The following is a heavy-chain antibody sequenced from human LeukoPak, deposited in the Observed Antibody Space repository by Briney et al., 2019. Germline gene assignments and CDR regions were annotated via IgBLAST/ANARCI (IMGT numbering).Heavy chain of an antibody. CDR3: ATDRITMTVNAFDT. D-gene: IGHD3-22*01. V-gene: IGHV1-24*01. CDR1: GYTLTKLS. J-gene: IGHJ3*02. CDR2: FDPEDGET. Sequence: ASVKVSCKVSGYTLTKLSMHWVRQAPGKGLEWMGGFDPEDGETIYAQKFQGRVTMTEDTSTDTAYMELSSLRSEDTAVYYCATDRITMTVNAFDTWGQGTMVTVSS.